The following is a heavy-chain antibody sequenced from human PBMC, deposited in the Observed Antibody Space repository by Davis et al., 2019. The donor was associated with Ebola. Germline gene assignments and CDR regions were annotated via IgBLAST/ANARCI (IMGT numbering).Heavy chain of an antibody. D-gene: IGHD3-16*01. CDR2: IYYSGST. CDR1: GYSISSDYY. J-gene: IGHJ3*02. CDR3: AREAGGGAFDI. Sequence: MPSEILSLTCTVSGYSISSDYYWSWIRQPPGKGLEWIGYIYYSGSTYYNPSLKSRVTIPVDTSKNQFSLKLSSVTAADTAVYYCAREAGGGAFDIWGQGTMITVSS. V-gene: IGHV4-30-4*01.